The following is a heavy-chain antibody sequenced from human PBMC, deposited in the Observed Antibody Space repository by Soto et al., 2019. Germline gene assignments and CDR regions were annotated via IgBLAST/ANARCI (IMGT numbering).Heavy chain of an antibody. CDR3: ARRGDYYDSSGYTQFDP. CDR2: IIPIFGTA. J-gene: IGHJ5*02. D-gene: IGHD3-22*01. CDR1: EGTFSSYA. Sequence: GSCKPSEGTFSSYAISWVRQAPGQGLEWMGGIIPIFGTANYAQKFQGRVTITADESTSTAYRELSSLRSEDTAVYYCARRGDYYDSSGYTQFDPWGQGTLVTVSS. V-gene: IGHV1-69*01.